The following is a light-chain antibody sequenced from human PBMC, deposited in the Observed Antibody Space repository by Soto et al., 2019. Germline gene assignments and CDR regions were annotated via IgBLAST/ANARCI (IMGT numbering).Light chain of an antibody. V-gene: IGKV3-11*01. CDR3: QQRSNWPVT. CDR2: DAS. CDR1: QSVSSY. Sequence: EIVLTQSPATLSLSPGERATLSCRASQSVSSYLAWYQQKPGQTPRLLIYDASNTATGIPARFSGSGSGTDFNLTISSLEPEDFAVYYCQQRSNWPVTFGQGTKVEIK. J-gene: IGKJ1*01.